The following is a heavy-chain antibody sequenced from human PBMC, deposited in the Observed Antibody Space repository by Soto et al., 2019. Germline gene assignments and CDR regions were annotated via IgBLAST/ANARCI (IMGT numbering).Heavy chain of an antibody. Sequence: GGSLRLSCAASGFTFSSYAMSWVRQAPGKGLEWVSAISGSGGSTYYADSVKGRFTISRDNSKNTLYLQMNSLRAEDTAVYYCAKDRDLRAGNYYDSSGPDIFDYWGQGTLVTVSS. V-gene: IGHV3-23*01. CDR2: ISGSGGST. J-gene: IGHJ4*02. CDR3: AKDRDLRAGNYYDSSGPDIFDY. D-gene: IGHD3-22*01. CDR1: GFTFSSYA.